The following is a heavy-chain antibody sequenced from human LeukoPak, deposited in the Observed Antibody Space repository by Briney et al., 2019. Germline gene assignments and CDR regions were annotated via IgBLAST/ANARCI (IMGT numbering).Heavy chain of an antibody. D-gene: IGHD3-10*01. CDR2: IIRDGTGT. Sequence: GGSLRISCAASGFTLSSKVMHWVRQAPGTGLVWVSRIIRDGTGTDYADSVKGRFTISRDIATNTLYLQMNSLRAEDTAVYYCARAVGYGAGSYGFDIWGQGTTVTVSS. CDR3: ARAVGYGAGSYGFDI. V-gene: IGHV3-74*01. CDR1: GFTLSSKV. J-gene: IGHJ3*02.